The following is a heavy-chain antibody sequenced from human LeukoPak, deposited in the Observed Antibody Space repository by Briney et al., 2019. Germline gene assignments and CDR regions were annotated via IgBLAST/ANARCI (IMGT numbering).Heavy chain of an antibody. CDR1: GFTFSSYA. V-gene: IGHV3-23*01. CDR2: ISGSGGST. CDR3: AKDSSDGRYDSSGYYQY. Sequence: GGSLRLSCAASGFTFSSYAMSWVRQAPGKGLEWVSDISGSGGSTYYADSVKGRFTISRDNSKNTLYLQMNTLRAEDTAVYYCAKDSSDGRYDSSGYYQYWGQGTLVTVSS. D-gene: IGHD3-22*01. J-gene: IGHJ4*02.